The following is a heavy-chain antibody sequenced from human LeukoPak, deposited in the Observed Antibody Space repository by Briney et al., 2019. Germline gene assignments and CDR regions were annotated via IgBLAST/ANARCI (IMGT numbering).Heavy chain of an antibody. J-gene: IGHJ4*02. CDR2: INPNSGGT. CDR3: ARGWIQLWLPGDY. V-gene: IGHV1-2*02. CDR1: GYTFTGHY. D-gene: IGHD5-18*01. Sequence: ASVKVSCKASGYTFTGHYIHWVRQAPGQGLEWMGWINPNSGGTKYAQKFQGRVTMTRDTSISTAYMEVSSLRSDDTAVYYCARGWIQLWLPGDYWGQGTLVTVSS.